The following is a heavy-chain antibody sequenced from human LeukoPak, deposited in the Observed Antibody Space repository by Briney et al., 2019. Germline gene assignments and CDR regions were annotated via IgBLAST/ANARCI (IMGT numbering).Heavy chain of an antibody. D-gene: IGHD2-2*02. Sequence: PGGSLRLSCAASGFTFSSYWMSWVRQAPGKGLEWVGRVRSKGNSYEAAYAASVKGRFTISRDDSENMTYLQMNSLKTEDTAIYYCTREGCGATSRYTNDYWGQGTLVTVSS. CDR1: GFTFSSYW. CDR3: TREGCGATSRYTNDY. CDR2: VRSKGNSYEA. V-gene: IGHV3-73*01. J-gene: IGHJ4*02.